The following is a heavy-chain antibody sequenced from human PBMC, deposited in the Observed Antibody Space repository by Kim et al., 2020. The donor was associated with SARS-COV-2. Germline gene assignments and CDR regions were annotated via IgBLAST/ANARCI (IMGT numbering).Heavy chain of an antibody. D-gene: IGHD3-10*01. V-gene: IGHV3-7*01. Sequence: VDSVKSRFTTTRDHAETSLSLQINSLRAEDTAVYYCARNRYGSRTADYWGQGTLVTVSS. J-gene: IGHJ4*02. CDR3: ARNRYGSRTADY.